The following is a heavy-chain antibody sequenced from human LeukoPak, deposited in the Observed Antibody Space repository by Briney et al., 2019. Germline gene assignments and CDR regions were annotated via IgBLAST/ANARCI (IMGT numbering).Heavy chain of an antibody. J-gene: IGHJ4*02. CDR3: ARGYGSGWYHDDDY. D-gene: IGHD6-19*01. CDR2: MNPNSGNT. V-gene: IGHV1-8*01. CDR1: GYTFTSYD. Sequence: ASVKVSCKASGYTFTSYDINWVRQATGQGLEWMGRMNPNSGNTGYAQKFQGRVTMTRNTSISTAYMELSSLRSEDTAVYYCARGYGSGWYHDDDYWGQGTLVTVSS.